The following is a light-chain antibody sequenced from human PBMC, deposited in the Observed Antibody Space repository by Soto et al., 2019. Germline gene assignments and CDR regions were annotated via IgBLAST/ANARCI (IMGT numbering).Light chain of an antibody. CDR3: QQYQSLWT. J-gene: IGKJ1*01. Sequence: DIPMTQSPSTLSASVGDTVTITCRASQSISSWLAWYQQKPGKAHKVLIYKASSLESGVPSRFSGSGSGTEFTLTISSLQPDDSATYYCQQYQSLWTFGQGTKVEIK. CDR2: KAS. CDR1: QSISSW. V-gene: IGKV1-5*03.